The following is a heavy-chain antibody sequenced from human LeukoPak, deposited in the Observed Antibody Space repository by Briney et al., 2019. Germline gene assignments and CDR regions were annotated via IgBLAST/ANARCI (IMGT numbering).Heavy chain of an antibody. D-gene: IGHD5/OR15-5a*01. CDR3: ARVITVYNVYEEVAEYFQY. V-gene: IGHV3-7*01. Sequence: GGSLRLSCAASGFTFSSYWMSWVRLAPGMGLEWVANIKQDGSEKYYVDSVRGRFSISRDNSKNSLYLQMNSLRADDTAVYYCARVITVYNVYEEVAEYFQYWGQGTLVTVSS. J-gene: IGHJ1*01. CDR1: GFTFSSYW. CDR2: IKQDGSEK.